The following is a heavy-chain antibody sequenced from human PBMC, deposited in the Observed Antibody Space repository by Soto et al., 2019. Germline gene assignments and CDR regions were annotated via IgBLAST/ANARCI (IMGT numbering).Heavy chain of an antibody. J-gene: IGHJ6*02. CDR3: VRDSYISGYYYGMDV. V-gene: IGHV3-74*01. CDR2: INDDGSLR. D-gene: IGHD2-21*01. Sequence: HLVESGGGLVQPGGSLRLSCAASGFTFSTYWMHWVRQAPGKGLVWVSRINDDGSLRSYADSVKGRFTISRDNAKNTLSLQMNSLRAEDTAVYYCVRDSYISGYYYGMDVWGQGTTVIVSS. CDR1: GFTFSTYW.